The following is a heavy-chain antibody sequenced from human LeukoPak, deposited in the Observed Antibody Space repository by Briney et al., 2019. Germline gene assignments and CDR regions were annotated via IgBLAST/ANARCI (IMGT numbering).Heavy chain of an antibody. Sequence: ASVKVSCKASGGTFSSYAISWVRQAPGQGLAWMGRIIPILGIANYAQKFQGRVTITADKSTSTAYMELSSLRSEDTAVYYCASQAVVAATDDYWGQGTLVTVSS. CDR1: GGTFSSYA. D-gene: IGHD2-15*01. J-gene: IGHJ4*02. V-gene: IGHV1-69*04. CDR2: IIPILGIA. CDR3: ASQAVVAATDDY.